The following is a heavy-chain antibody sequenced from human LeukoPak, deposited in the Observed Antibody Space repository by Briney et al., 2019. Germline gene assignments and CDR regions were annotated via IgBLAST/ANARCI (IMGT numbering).Heavy chain of an antibody. Sequence: ASVKVSCKASGYTFTGYYMHWVRQAPGQGLEWMGRINPNSGGTNYAQKFQGRVTMTRDTSISTAYMELSRLRSDDTAVYYCARDQEEGATENDAFDIWGQGTMVTASS. CDR2: INPNSGGT. J-gene: IGHJ3*02. CDR3: ARDQEEGATENDAFDI. CDR1: GYTFTGYY. D-gene: IGHD1-26*01. V-gene: IGHV1-2*06.